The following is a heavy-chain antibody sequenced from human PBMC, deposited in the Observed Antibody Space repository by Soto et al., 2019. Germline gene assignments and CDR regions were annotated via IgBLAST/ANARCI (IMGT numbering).Heavy chain of an antibody. J-gene: IGHJ5*02. V-gene: IGHV4-31*03. Sequence: SETLSLTCTVSGGSISSGGYYWSWIRQHPGKGLEWIGYIYYSGSTYYNPSLKSRVTISVDTSKNQFSLKLSSVTAADTAVYYCARARGWNYAHFDPWGQGTLVTVSS. CDR1: GGSISSGGYY. CDR2: IYYSGST. CDR3: ARARGWNYAHFDP. D-gene: IGHD1-7*01.